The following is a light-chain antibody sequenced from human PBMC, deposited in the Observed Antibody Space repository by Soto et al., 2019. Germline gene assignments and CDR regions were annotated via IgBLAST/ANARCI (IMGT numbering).Light chain of an antibody. CDR2: GGS. V-gene: IGKV3-20*01. Sequence: VVLTQSTATLSLSPGERATLSCRASQSVDTRFFAWYQQKPGQAPRLLIYGGSSRATGTPDRFSISGSGRDFTLTISRLEPEDVAVYYCQQSVKSPWTFGQGTKVDIK. CDR3: QQSVKSPWT. CDR1: QSVDTRF. J-gene: IGKJ1*01.